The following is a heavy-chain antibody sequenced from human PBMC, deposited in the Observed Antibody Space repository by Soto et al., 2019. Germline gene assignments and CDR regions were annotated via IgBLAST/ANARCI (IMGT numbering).Heavy chain of an antibody. CDR3: ATAGNYRFDY. Sequence: GGSLRLSCAASGLTFSSYWIHWVRQAPGEGLEWVSRINTDGRTINYADSVKGRFTISRDNAKNTLYLQMSILRAEDTAVYYCATAGNYRFDYWGQGTLVTVSS. CDR2: INTDGRTI. D-gene: IGHD1-7*01. CDR1: GLTFSSYW. V-gene: IGHV3-74*01. J-gene: IGHJ4*02.